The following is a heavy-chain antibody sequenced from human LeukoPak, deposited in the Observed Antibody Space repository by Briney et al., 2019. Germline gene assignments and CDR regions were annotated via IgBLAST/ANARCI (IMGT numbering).Heavy chain of an antibody. Sequence: GASVKVSCKASGYTFTSYGISWVRQAPGQGLEWMGWISAYNGNTNYAPKLQGRVTMTTDTSTSTAYMELRSLRSDDTAVYYCARDVTSIIADRGWFDPWGQGTLVTVSS. D-gene: IGHD6-6*01. CDR3: ARDVTSIIADRGWFDP. V-gene: IGHV1-18*01. CDR2: ISAYNGNT. CDR1: GYTFTSYG. J-gene: IGHJ5*02.